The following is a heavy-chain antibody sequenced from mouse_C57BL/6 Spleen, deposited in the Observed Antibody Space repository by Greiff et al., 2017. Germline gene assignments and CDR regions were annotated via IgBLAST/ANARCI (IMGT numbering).Heavy chain of an antibody. CDR3: ARENYGSEGMDY. D-gene: IGHD1-1*01. CDR1: GYAFSSSW. V-gene: IGHV1-82*01. Sequence: VQLQQSGPELVKPGASVKISCKASGYAFSSSWMNWVKQRPGKGLEWIGRIYPGDGDTNYNGKFKGKATLTADKSSSTAYMQLSSLTSEDSAVYFCARENYGSEGMDYWGQGTSVTVSS. J-gene: IGHJ4*01. CDR2: IYPGDGDT.